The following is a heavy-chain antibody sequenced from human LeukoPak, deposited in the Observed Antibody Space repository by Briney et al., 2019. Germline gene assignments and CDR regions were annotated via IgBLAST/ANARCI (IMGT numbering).Heavy chain of an antibody. Sequence: GASVKVSCKASRYTFTSYVISWVRQAPGQGLEWMGWISAYNGNTNYAQKLQGRVTMTTDTSTSTAYMELRSLRSDDTAVYYCAREATGYGGYYYYYYMDVWGKGTTVTVSS. J-gene: IGHJ6*03. V-gene: IGHV1-18*01. CDR3: AREATGYGGYYYYYYMDV. D-gene: IGHD3-9*01. CDR2: ISAYNGNT. CDR1: RYTFTSYV.